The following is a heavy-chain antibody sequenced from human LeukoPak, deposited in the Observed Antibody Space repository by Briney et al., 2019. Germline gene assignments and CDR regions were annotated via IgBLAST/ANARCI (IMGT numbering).Heavy chain of an antibody. J-gene: IGHJ4*02. CDR3: AKDMGPSRPYHFDY. Sequence: PGGSLRLSCAASGFTFDDYAMHWVRQAPGKGLEGVSGISWDSGSIGYADSVKGRFTISRDNAKNSLYLQMNSLRAEDTALYYCAKDMGPSRPYHFDYWGQGTLVTVSS. D-gene: IGHD3-16*01. V-gene: IGHV3-9*01. CDR1: GFTFDDYA. CDR2: ISWDSGSI.